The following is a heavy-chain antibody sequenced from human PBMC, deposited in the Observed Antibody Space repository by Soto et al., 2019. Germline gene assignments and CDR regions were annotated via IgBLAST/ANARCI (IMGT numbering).Heavy chain of an antibody. V-gene: IGHV3-11*04. CDR1: GFTFSDYY. Sequence: GGSLRLSCAASGFTFSDYYMSWIRQAPGKGLEWVSYISSSGSNIYYADSVKGRFTISRDNAKNSLYLQMNSLRAEDTAVYYCVKDKKYDILSAWDALDIWGHGTLVTV. CDR3: VKDKKYDILSAWDALDI. CDR2: ISSSGSNI. J-gene: IGHJ3*02. D-gene: IGHD3-9*01.